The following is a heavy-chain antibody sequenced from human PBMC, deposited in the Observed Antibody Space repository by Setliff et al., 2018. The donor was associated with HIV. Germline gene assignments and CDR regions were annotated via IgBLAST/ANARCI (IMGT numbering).Heavy chain of an antibody. CDR1: GGSISSGSYY. V-gene: IGHV4-61*09. CDR3: ARDRGIAALSYCYYYMDV. D-gene: IGHD6-25*01. CDR2: IYTSGST. J-gene: IGHJ6*03. Sequence: PSETLSLTCTVSGGSISSGSYYWSWIRQPAGKGLEWIGHIYTSGSTNYNPSLKSRVTISVDTSKNQFSLKLSSVTAADTAVYYCARDRGIAALSYCYYYMDVWGKGTTVTVSS.